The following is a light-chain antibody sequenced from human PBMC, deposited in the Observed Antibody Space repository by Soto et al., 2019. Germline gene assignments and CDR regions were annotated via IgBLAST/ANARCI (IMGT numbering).Light chain of an antibody. V-gene: IGKV1-39*01. CDR1: QSISSY. Sequence: DIQMTQSQSSLSASVGDRVTITCRASQSISSYLNWYQQKPGKAPKLLIYAASSLQSGVPSRFSGSGSGTDFTLTISSLQPEDFATYYCQQSYSTSGTFGGGTKVEIK. J-gene: IGKJ4*01. CDR2: AAS. CDR3: QQSYSTSGT.